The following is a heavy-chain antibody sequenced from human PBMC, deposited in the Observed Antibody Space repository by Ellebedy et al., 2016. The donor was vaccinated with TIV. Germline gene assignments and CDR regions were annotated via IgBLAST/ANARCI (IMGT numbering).Heavy chain of an antibody. CDR1: RFNFRSYW. J-gene: IGHJ5*02. CDR3: ARRASYGDYAVQVNPWFDP. D-gene: IGHD4-17*01. Sequence: GEPLKISCAASRFNFRSYWMTWVRQAPGKGLEWVAKIRQEGDEIYYVESVKGRFTISRDNAKNSLFLQMNSLRVEDTAVYYCARRASYGDYAVQVNPWFDPWGQGTLVTVSS. CDR2: IRQEGDEI. V-gene: IGHV3-7*01.